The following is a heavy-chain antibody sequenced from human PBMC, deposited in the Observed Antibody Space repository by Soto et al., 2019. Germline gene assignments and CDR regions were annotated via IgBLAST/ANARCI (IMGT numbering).Heavy chain of an antibody. CDR2: IIPIFGTA. CDR3: ATPIDCSTTSCYSVNDYYYYYGMDV. CDR1: GGTFSSYA. D-gene: IGHD2-2*01. J-gene: IGHJ6*02. Sequence: QVQLVQSGAEVKKPGSSVKVSCKASGGTFSSYAISWVRQAPGQGLEWMGGIIPIFGTANYAQKFQGRVTIPADKSTSTDYMELSSLRSEDTAVYYCATPIDCSTTSCYSVNDYYYYYGMDVWGQGTTVTVSS. V-gene: IGHV1-69*06.